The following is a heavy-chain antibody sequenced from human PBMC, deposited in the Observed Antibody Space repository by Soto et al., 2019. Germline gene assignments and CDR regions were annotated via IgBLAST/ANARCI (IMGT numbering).Heavy chain of an antibody. V-gene: IGHV3-13*01. CDR1: GFTFSSYD. D-gene: IGHD2-15*01. Sequence: EVQLVESGGGLVQPGGSLRLSCAASGFTFSSYDMHWVRQATGKGLEWVSCLGIAGDTYYAASVKGRFTISRENAKNSLYLQMHSLRVGDTAVYYCARVRRTDATGLRGYIDVWGRGTLVTVSS. CDR3: ARVRRTDATGLRGYIDV. J-gene: IGHJ2*01. CDR2: LGIAGDT.